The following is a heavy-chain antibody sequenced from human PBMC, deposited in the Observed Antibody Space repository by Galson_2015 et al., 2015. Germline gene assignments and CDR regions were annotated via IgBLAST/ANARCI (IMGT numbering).Heavy chain of an antibody. D-gene: IGHD3-3*01. CDR1: GGSISSYY. CDR3: ARQDQYYDFWSGYSRYHFFDY. CDR2: IYDTGST. V-gene: IGHV4-59*08. Sequence: LSLTCTVSGGSISSYYWSWIRQPPGRGLEWIGYIYDTGSTNYNPSLKSRVTISVDTSKNQFSLKLSSVTAADTGVYYCARQDQYYDFWSGYSRYHFFDYWGQGTLVTVSS. J-gene: IGHJ4*02.